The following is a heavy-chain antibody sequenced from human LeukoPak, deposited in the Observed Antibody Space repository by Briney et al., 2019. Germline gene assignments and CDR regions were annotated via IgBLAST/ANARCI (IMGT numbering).Heavy chain of an antibody. CDR1: GYTFTGYY. CDR3: ARDPVRERGSRRYCTNGVCRRAFDY. D-gene: IGHD2-8*01. V-gene: IGHV1-18*04. J-gene: IGHJ4*02. CDR2: ISAYNGNT. Sequence: ASVKVSCKASGYTFTGYYMHWVRQAPGQGLEWMGWISAYNGNTNYAQKLQGRVTMTTDTSTSTAYMELRSLRSDDTAVYYCARDPVRERGSRRYCTNGVCRRAFDYWGQGTLVTVSS.